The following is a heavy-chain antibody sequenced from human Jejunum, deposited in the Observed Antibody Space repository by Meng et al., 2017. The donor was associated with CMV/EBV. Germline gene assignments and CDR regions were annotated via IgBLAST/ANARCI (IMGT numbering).Heavy chain of an antibody. Sequence: GYNFTIYWIGWVRQMPGKGLEWMAIIFPGDSDAKYSPSLQGHVTISVDKSISTAYLQWSSLEASDTAMYYCARAGDYSGYSAVDYWGQGTLVTVSS. V-gene: IGHV5-51*01. D-gene: IGHD5-12*01. CDR2: IFPGDSDA. CDR3: ARAGDYSGYSAVDY. J-gene: IGHJ4*02. CDR1: GYNFTIYW.